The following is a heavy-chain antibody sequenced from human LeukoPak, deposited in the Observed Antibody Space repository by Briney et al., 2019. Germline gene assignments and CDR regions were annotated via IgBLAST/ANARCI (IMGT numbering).Heavy chain of an antibody. J-gene: IGHJ5*02. CDR1: GGSFSGYY. D-gene: IGHD3-9*01. V-gene: IGHV4-59*01. CDR2: IYYSGST. Sequence: SETLSLTCAVYGGSFSGYYWSWIRQPPGKGLEWIGYIYYSGSTNYNPSLKSRVTISVDTSKNQFSLKLSSVTAADTAVYYCARDGLPYDILTPAGWFDPWGQGTLVTVSS. CDR3: ARDGLPYDILTPAGWFDP.